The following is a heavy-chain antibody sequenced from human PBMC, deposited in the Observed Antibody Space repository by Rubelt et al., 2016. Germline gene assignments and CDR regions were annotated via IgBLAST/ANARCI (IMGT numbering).Heavy chain of an antibody. CDR1: GGTFSSYA. Sequence: QVQLVQSGAEVKKPGSSVKVSCKASGGTFSSYAISWVRQAPGQGLEWMGGIIPIFGPANYAQKFQGGVTITGDKAMSAADMELGILRSEDTAVYYCASPPYDILTGYDYYYGMDVWGQGTTVTVSS. D-gene: IGHD3-9*01. J-gene: IGHJ6*02. CDR3: ASPPYDILTGYDYYYGMDV. CDR2: IIPIFGPA. V-gene: IGHV1-69*06.